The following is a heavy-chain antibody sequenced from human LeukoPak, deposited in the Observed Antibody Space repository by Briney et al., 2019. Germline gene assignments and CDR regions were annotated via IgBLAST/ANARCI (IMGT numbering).Heavy chain of an antibody. CDR3: ARGLIAAAGPSPGN. V-gene: IGHV3-21*01. CDR1: GFTFSSYS. J-gene: IGHJ4*02. CDR2: ISSSSSYI. Sequence: GALRLSCAASGFTFSSYSMNWVRQAPGKGLEWVSSISSSSSYIYYADSVKGRFTISRDNAKNSLYLQMNSLRAEDTAVYYCARGLIAAAGPSPGNWGQGTLATVSS. D-gene: IGHD6-13*01.